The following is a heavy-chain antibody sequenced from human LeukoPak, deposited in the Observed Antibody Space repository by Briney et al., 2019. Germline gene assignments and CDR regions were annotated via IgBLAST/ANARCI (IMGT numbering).Heavy chain of an antibody. CDR3: ASRKLGNDY. V-gene: IGHV4-39*07. D-gene: IGHD7-27*01. Sequence: SETLSLTCTVSGGSISSSNYYWGWIRQPPGKGLEWIGSIYYSGNTYYNPSLKSRVTISFDTSKNQFSLKLSSVTAADTAVYYCASRKLGNDYWGQGTPVTVSS. CDR2: IYYSGNT. J-gene: IGHJ4*02. CDR1: GGSISSSNYY.